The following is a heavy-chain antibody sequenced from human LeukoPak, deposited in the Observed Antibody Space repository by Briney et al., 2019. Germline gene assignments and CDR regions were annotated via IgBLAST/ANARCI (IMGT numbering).Heavy chain of an antibody. CDR1: GVTVSSNC. Sequence: GGSLRLSCAGSGVTVSSNCMSWVRLGPGEGLGWGSILYSGGNTYYADSVKGRFTISRDNSKNTLYLQMNSLRVEDTAVYYCVRAHGDYVRFLRHWGQGTLVTVSS. CDR3: VRAHGDYVRFLRH. CDR2: LYSGGNT. D-gene: IGHD4-17*01. J-gene: IGHJ1*01. V-gene: IGHV3-66*01.